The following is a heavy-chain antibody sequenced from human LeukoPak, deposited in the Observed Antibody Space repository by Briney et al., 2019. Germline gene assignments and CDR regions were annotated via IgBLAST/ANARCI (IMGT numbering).Heavy chain of an antibody. J-gene: IGHJ4*02. CDR3: AKGTRYDLGYHDY. D-gene: IGHD3-3*01. CDR1: GFTFSIYG. CDR2: ISYDGSNK. V-gene: IGHV3-30*18. Sequence: PGRSLRLSCAASGFTFSIYGMHWVRQAPGKGLEWVAVISYDGSNKYYADSVKGRFTISRDNSKNTLYLQMNSLRAEDTAVYYCAKGTRYDLGYHDYWGQGTLVTVSS.